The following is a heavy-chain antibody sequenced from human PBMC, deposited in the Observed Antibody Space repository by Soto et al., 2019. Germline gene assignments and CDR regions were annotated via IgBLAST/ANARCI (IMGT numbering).Heavy chain of an antibody. CDR3: ARAAAAGTFIFDY. V-gene: IGHV4-31*03. CDR2: IYYSGST. D-gene: IGHD6-13*01. CDR1: GGSISSGGYY. J-gene: IGHJ4*02. Sequence: SETLSLTCTVSGGSISSGGYYWSWIRQHPGKGLEWIGYIYYSGSTYYNPSLKSRVTISVDTSKNQFSLKLSSVTAADTAVYYCARAAAAGTFIFDYWGQRTPVTVSS.